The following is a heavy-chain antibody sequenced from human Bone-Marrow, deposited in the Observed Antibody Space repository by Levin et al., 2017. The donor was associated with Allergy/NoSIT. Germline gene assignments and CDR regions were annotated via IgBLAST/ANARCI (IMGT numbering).Heavy chain of an antibody. CDR1: AGTFSTYG. CDR2: IIPTSGTT. CDR3: ARPSHQQLIELVYYYAMDA. J-gene: IGHJ6*02. Sequence: SVKVSCKASAGTFSTYGLSWVRQAPGQGLEWMGGIIPTSGTTYSAQMFQGRLTITADESTRTAYMELSGLTSEDTAVYYCARPSHQQLIELVYYYAMDAWGQGTAVTVSS. V-gene: IGHV1-69*13. D-gene: IGHD3-22*01.